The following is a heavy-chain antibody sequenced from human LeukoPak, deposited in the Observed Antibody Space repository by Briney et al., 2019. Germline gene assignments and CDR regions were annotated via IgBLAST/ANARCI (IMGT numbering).Heavy chain of an antibody. J-gene: IGHJ2*01. CDR3: ARDQENWYFDL. CDR1: GFTFSSYG. V-gene: IGHV3-33*01. Sequence: GRSLRLSCAASGFTFSSYGMHWVRQAPGKGPEWVAVIWYDGSNKYYADSVKGRFTISRDNSKNTLYLQMNSLRAEDTAVYYCARDQENWYFDLWGRGTLVTVSS. CDR2: IWYDGSNK. D-gene: IGHD5-24*01.